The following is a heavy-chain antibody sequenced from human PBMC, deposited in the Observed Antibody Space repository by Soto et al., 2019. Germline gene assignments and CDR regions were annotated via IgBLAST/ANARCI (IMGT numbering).Heavy chain of an antibody. V-gene: IGHV1-3*01. J-gene: IGHJ5*02. CDR1: GYTFTSYA. D-gene: IGHD3-22*01. CDR3: ARSIVVPYWFDP. Sequence: GASVKVSCKASGYTFTSYAMHLVRQAPGQRLEWMGWINAGNGNTKYSQKFQGRVTITRDTSASTAYMELSSLRSEDTAVYYCARSIVVPYWFDPWGQGTLVTVSS. CDR2: INAGNGNT.